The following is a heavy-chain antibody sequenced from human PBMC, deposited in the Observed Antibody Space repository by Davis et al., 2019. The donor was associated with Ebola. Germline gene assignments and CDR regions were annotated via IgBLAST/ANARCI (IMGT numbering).Heavy chain of an antibody. CDR2: IDPSDSHT. D-gene: IGHD3-22*01. CDR1: GYSFTSYW. J-gene: IGHJ6*02. V-gene: IGHV5-51*01. CDR3: ARHYDTGYNYFYDGLDV. Sequence: GESLKISCKASGYSFTSYWIGWVRQMPGKGLEWMGRIDPSDSHTKYSPSFQGQVTISADKSIGSAYLQWSSLKASDTAMYYCARHYDTGYNYFYDGLDVWGQGTTVTVSS.